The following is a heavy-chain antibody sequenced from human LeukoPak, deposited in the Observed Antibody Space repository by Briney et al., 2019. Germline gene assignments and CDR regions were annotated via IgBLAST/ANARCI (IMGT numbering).Heavy chain of an antibody. CDR1: GFTFSSYA. V-gene: IGHV3-21*01. D-gene: IGHD6-19*01. Sequence: GGSLRLSCAASGFTFSSYAMNWVRQAPGKGLEWVSSISSSSSYIYYADSVKGRFTISRDNAKNSLYLQMNSLRAEDTAVYYCARDESGRAGTKDYWGQGTLVTVSS. J-gene: IGHJ4*02. CDR3: ARDESGRAGTKDY. CDR2: ISSSSSYI.